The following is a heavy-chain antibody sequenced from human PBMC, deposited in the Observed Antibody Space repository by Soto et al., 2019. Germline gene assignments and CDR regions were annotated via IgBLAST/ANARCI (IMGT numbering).Heavy chain of an antibody. D-gene: IGHD3-3*01. Sequence: QLHLVQSGAVVKKPGASVTVSCSASGYPVTAYYMHWVRQAPGRGLEWMGGINPATGAAKYTQTFQGRVTKARDPHTGKIFKELSGLESWDPAGLSFGRGGGVGVAGSAAFDMWGQGTLVTVSS. CDR2: INPATGAA. CDR1: GYPVTAYY. V-gene: IGHV1-2*02. CDR3: GRGGGVGVAGSAAFDM. J-gene: IGHJ3*02.